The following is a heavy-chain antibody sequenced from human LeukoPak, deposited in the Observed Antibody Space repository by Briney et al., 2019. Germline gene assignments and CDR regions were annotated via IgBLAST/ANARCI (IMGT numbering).Heavy chain of an antibody. CDR1: GFTVSNNY. J-gene: IGHJ4*02. CDR3: AVVLRYFDWVT. Sequence: GGSLRLSCAASGFTVSNNYMSWVRQAPGKGLEWVSLIYSGGSTYCADSVKGRFTISRDNSKNTLYLQMNSLRAEDTAVYYCAVVLRYFDWVTWGQGTLVTVSS. CDR2: IYSGGST. D-gene: IGHD3-9*01. V-gene: IGHV3-66*01.